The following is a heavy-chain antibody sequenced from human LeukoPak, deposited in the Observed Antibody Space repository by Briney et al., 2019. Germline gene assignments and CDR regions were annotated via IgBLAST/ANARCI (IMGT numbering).Heavy chain of an antibody. CDR3: ARWRDTAVVVDY. Sequence: SETLSLTCAVYGGSLSGYYWSWIRQPPGKGLEWIGEINHSGSTNYNPSLKSRVTISVDTSKSQFSLKLSSVTAADTAVYYCARWRDTAVVVDYWGQGTLVTVSS. J-gene: IGHJ4*02. V-gene: IGHV4-34*01. CDR1: GGSLSGYY. D-gene: IGHD5-18*01. CDR2: INHSGST.